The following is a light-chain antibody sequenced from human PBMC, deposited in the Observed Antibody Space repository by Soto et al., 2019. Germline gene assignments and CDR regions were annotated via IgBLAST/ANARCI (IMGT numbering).Light chain of an antibody. CDR3: HQYGSSPLYT. CDR1: QSVSSSY. V-gene: IGKV3-20*01. Sequence: EIVLTQSPGTLSLSPGERATLSCRASQSVSSSYLAWYQQKPGQAPRLLIYGASSRATGIPDRFSGSGSGTDFTLTISRLEPEDFVVYYCHQYGSSPLYTFVQGTKLEIK. J-gene: IGKJ2*01. CDR2: GAS.